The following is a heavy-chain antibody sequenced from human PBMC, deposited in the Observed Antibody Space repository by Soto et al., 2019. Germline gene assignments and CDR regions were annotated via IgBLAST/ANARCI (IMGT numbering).Heavy chain of an antibody. Sequence: SDKLSLTCTVSGASISGDEYYWSWIRQPPGKWLEWIGEIHHSGSTNYNPSLKSLVTFSIDTSKRQFSLKVRSVTAADTAVYYCARGKRGSSWYRAEEKYYYYGMDVWGQGTPVTVSS. D-gene: IGHD6-13*01. CDR2: IHHSGST. J-gene: IGHJ6*02. CDR3: ARGKRGSSWYRAEEKYYYYGMDV. CDR1: GASISGDEYY. V-gene: IGHV4-34*01.